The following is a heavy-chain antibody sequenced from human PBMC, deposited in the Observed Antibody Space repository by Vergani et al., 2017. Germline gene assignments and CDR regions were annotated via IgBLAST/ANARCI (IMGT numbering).Heavy chain of an antibody. CDR3: AKDXSTYYYDSSGSPDY. CDR1: GFTFNQYG. D-gene: IGHD3-22*01. Sequence: QVQLVESGGGVVPPGRSLILSCAASGFTFNQYGMHWVRQAPGKGLEWVAVTWYDGNNKQYADSVKGRFTISRDNSKNTLYLQMNSLRAEDTAVYYCAKDXSTYYYDSSGSPDYWGQGTLVTVSS. CDR2: TWYDGNNK. V-gene: IGHV3-33*06. J-gene: IGHJ4*02.